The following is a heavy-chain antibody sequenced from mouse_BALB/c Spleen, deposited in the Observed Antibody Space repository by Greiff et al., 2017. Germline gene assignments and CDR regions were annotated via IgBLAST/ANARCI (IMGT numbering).Heavy chain of an antibody. CDR3: ANPYGSGAY. J-gene: IGHJ3*01. V-gene: IGHV14-3*02. CDR1: GFNIKDTY. D-gene: IGHD1-1*01. CDR2: IDPANGNT. Sequence: VQLKESGAELVKPGASVKLSCTASGFNIKDTYMHWVKQRPEQGLEWIGRIDPANGNTKYDPKFQGKATITADTSSNTAYLQLSSLTSEDTAVYYCANPYGSGAYWGQGTLVTVSA.